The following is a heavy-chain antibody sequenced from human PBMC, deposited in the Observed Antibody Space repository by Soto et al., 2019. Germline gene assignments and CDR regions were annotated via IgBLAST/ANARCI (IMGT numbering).Heavy chain of an antibody. CDR2: IYYSGST. D-gene: IGHD3-22*01. Sequence: SETLSLTCAVSGGSVSSGSYYWSWIRQPPGKGLEWIGYIYYSGSTNYNPSLKSRVTISVDTSKNQFSLKLSSVAAADTAVYYCARAWARGYDSSGYYTGHAFDIWGQGTMVTVSS. V-gene: IGHV4-61*01. J-gene: IGHJ3*02. CDR3: ARAWARGYDSSGYYTGHAFDI. CDR1: GGSVSSGSYY.